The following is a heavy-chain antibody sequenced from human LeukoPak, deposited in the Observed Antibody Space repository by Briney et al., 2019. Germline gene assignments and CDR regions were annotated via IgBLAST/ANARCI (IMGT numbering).Heavy chain of an antibody. CDR3: ARDLTGYCSSTSCYSRGLDY. CDR2: IYHSGST. D-gene: IGHD2-2*02. CDR1: GGSISSSNW. Sequence: SGTLSLTCAVSGGSISSSNWWSWVRQPPGKGLEWIGEIYHSGSTNYNPSLKSRVTISVDKSKNQFSLKLSSVTAADTAAYYCARDLTGYCSSTSCYSRGLDYWGQGTLVTVSS. V-gene: IGHV4-4*02. J-gene: IGHJ4*02.